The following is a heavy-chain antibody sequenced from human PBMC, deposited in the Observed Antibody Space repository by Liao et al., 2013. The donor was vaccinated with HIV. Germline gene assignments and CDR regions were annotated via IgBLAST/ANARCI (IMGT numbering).Heavy chain of an antibody. CDR2: IYTGMSTTGTT. CDR1: GDLIRRDNYY. CDR3: ARDHALHCSSTSCYTTPLDY. J-gene: IGHJ4*02. Sequence: QVRLQESGPGLVKPSQTLSLTCTVSGDLIRRDNYYWTWIRQPAGTGLEWIGHIYTGMSTTGTTNYNPSLKSRVSISADTSSNHVSLKLTSVTAADTAVYYCARDHALHCSSTSCYTTPLDYWGQGTLVTVSS. D-gene: IGHD2-2*02. V-gene: IGHV4-61*02.